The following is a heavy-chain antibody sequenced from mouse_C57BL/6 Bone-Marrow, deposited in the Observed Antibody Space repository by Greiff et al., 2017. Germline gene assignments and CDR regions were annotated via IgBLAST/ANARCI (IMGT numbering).Heavy chain of an antibody. CDR1: GFTFSDYY. CDR2: ISNGGGST. D-gene: IGHD2-3*01. CDR3: ARHFEDGYYDWYFDG. J-gene: IGHJ1*03. V-gene: IGHV5-12*01. Sequence: EVQLVESGGGLVQPGGSLKLSCAASGFTFSDYYMYWVRQTPEKRLEWVAYISNGGGSTYYPDTVKGRFTISRDNAKNTLYLQMSRLKSEDTAMYYCARHFEDGYYDWYFDGWAQGPRSPSPQ.